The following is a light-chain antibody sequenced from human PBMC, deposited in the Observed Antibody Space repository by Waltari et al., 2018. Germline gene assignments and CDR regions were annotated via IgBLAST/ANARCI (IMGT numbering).Light chain of an antibody. CDR1: QSVLYSSNNKNY. V-gene: IGKV4-1*01. J-gene: IGKJ5*01. CDR3: QQYYSTPIT. CDR2: WGS. Sequence: DIVMTQSPDSLAVSLGERATINCKSSQSVLYSSNNKNYLAWYQQKPGQPPKLLIYWGSTRESGVPDRFSGGGSGTDFTLTISSLQAEDVAVYYCQQYYSTPITFGQGTRLEIK.